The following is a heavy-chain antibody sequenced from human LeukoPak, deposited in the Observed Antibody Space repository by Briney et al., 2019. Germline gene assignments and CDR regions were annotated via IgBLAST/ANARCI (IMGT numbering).Heavy chain of an antibody. CDR3: AKDLNTVVMQYFDS. D-gene: IGHD2-21*01. V-gene: IGHV3-30*02. CDR1: GFPFTSYG. J-gene: IGHJ4*02. Sequence: PGGSLRLSCTGSGFPFTSYGMHWVRQTPRRGLEWVAFIRYDAKTEYYADSVKGRFTIAREDSHSTVHLHMKDLRPGDAAIYFCAKDLNTVVMQYFDSWGQGTLVSVSS. CDR2: IRYDAKTE.